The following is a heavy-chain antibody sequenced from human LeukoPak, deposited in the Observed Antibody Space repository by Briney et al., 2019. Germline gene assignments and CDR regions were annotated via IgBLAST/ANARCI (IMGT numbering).Heavy chain of an antibody. Sequence: QTGGSLRLSCAASGFTFSSYAMHWVRQAPGKGLEWVAVISYDGSNKYYADSVKGRFTISRDNSKNMLYLQMNSLRAEDTAVYYCARDRDTAMVHDAFDIWGQGTMVTVSS. CDR3: ARDRDTAMVHDAFDI. CDR1: GFTFSSYA. V-gene: IGHV3-30*04. CDR2: ISYDGSNK. D-gene: IGHD5-18*01. J-gene: IGHJ3*02.